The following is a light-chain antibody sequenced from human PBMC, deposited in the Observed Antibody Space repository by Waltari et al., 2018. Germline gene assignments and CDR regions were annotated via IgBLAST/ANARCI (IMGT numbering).Light chain of an antibody. J-gene: IGKJ4*01. V-gene: IGKV1-33*01. CDR1: QDITNF. CDR3: QQYDELPRT. Sequence: DIQITQSPSALSASVGDSVTITCHPTQDITNFLNWYQHKPGKAPKLLIYDASNLEVGVSSRFSASGSETHFTFTISNLQPEDFATYFCQQYDELPRTFGGGTRVEVE. CDR2: DAS.